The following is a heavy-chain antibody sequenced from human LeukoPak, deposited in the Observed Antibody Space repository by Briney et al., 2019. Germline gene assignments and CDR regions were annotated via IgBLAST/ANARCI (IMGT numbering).Heavy chain of an antibody. J-gene: IGHJ4*02. Sequence: FQGRVTMTEDTSTDTAYMELSRLRFDDTAVYYCARSPDILTGEKFDYWGQGTLVTVSS. D-gene: IGHD3-9*01. CDR3: ARSPDILTGEKFDY. V-gene: IGHV1-24*01.